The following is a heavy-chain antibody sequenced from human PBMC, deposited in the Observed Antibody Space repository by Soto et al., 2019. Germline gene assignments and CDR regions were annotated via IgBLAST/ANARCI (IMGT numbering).Heavy chain of an antibody. CDR3: ARESEDLTSNFDY. J-gene: IGHJ4*02. CDR1: GVTFTRYS. Sequence: GGSLRLSCAASGVTFTRYSMNWFRQAPGKGLEWVSSISSTTNYIYYGDSMKGRFTISRDNAKNSLYLEMNRLRAEDTAVYYCARESEDLTSNFDYWGQGTLVTVSS. CDR2: ISSTTNYI. V-gene: IGHV3-21*06.